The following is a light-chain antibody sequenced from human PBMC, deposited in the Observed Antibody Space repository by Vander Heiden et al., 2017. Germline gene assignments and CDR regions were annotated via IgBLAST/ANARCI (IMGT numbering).Light chain of an antibody. J-gene: IGLJ2*01. CDR1: SSDVGGYNY. V-gene: IGLV2-14*01. Sequence: QSALTQPASVSGSPGQSITISCTGTSSDVGGYNYVSWYQQHPGKAPKLMIYDVSNRPSGVSNRFSGSKSGNTASLTISGLQAEDEADYYCSSYTSSSTQVVFGGGTKLTGL. CDR2: DVS. CDR3: SSYTSSSTQVV.